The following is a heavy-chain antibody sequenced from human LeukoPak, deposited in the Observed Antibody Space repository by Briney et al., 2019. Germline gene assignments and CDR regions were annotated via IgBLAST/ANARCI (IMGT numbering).Heavy chain of an antibody. CDR3: ASDPCTGGTCYWYFDY. CDR1: GYTFSGYY. J-gene: IGHJ4*02. V-gene: IGHV1-2*02. CDR2: INPNRGAT. D-gene: IGHD2-15*01. Sequence: ASVKVSCKASGYTFSGYYIHWVRQAPGQGLEWMGWINPNRGATSFAQKFQGRVTMTRDTSISTAYMELSSLRSDDTAVYFCASDPCTGGTCYWYFDYWGQGSLVSVSS.